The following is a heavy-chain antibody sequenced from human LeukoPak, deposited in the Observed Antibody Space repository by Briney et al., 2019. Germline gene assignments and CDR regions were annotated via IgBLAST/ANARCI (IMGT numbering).Heavy chain of an antibody. CDR2: ISSSSSYI. CDR1: GFTFSSYS. V-gene: IGHV3-21*01. CDR3: ARGSTIFGVVIRN. D-gene: IGHD3-3*01. J-gene: IGHJ4*02. Sequence: GGSLRLSCAASGFTFSSYSMNWVRQAPGKGLEWVSSISSSSSYIYYADSVKGRFTISRDNAKNSLYLQVNSLRAEDTAVYYCARGSTIFGVVIRNWGQGTLVTVSS.